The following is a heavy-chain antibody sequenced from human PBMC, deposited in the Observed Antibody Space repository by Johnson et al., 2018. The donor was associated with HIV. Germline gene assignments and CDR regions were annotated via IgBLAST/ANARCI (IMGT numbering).Heavy chain of an antibody. CDR2: ISYDGSNK. Sequence: QVQLVESGGGVVQPGRSLRLSCAASGFTFSSYAMHWVRQAPGKGLEWVAVISYDGSNKYYADSVKGRFTISRDNSKNTLYLQMNSLRVDDTAVYFCAKQGSAPPLWGQGTLVTVSS. V-gene: IGHV3-30*04. J-gene: IGHJ3*01. CDR3: AKQGSAPPL. CDR1: GFTFSSYA.